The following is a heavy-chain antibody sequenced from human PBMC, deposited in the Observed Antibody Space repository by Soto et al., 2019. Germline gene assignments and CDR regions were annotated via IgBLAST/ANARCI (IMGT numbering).Heavy chain of an antibody. Sequence: QVQLVQSGAEVKKPGSSVKVSCKASGGTFSSSAISWVRQAPGQGLAWMGGIIPIFGTANYAQTFQGRVTMTADESTRTACMELSSLRSEDTAVDDGARGTGGSYEGYYSDYWGQGTLVTVSS. CDR1: GGTFSSSA. D-gene: IGHD1-26*01. J-gene: IGHJ4*02. V-gene: IGHV1-69*01. CDR2: IIPIFGTA. CDR3: ARGTGGSYEGYYSDY.